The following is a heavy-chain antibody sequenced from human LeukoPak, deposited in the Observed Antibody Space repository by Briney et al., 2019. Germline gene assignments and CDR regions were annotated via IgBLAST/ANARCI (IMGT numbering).Heavy chain of an antibody. D-gene: IGHD3-22*01. J-gene: IGHJ4*02. CDR3: ARAFRLTPPSNHYYDSSCYCWVLWK. V-gene: IGHV1-2*02. CDR1: GYTFTGYY. CDR2: INPNSGGT. Sequence: ASVKVSCKASGYTFTGYYMHWVRQAPGQGLEWMGWINPNSGGTNYAQKFQGRVTMTRDTSISTAYMELSRLRSDDTAVYYCARAFRLTPPSNHYYDSSCYCWVLWKWGQGTLVTVSS.